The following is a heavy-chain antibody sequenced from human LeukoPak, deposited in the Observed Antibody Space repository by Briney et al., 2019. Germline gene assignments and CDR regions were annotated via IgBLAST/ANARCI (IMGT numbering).Heavy chain of an antibody. CDR3: ARGYLSSSWLKYFQH. CDR1: GGSFSGYY. D-gene: IGHD6-13*01. V-gene: IGHV4-34*01. Sequence: TSETLSLTCAVCGGSFSGYYWSWIRQPPGKGLEWIGEINHSGSTNYNPSLKSRVTISVDTSKNQFSLKLSSVTAADTAVYYCARGYLSSSWLKYFQHWGQGTLVTVSS. CDR2: INHSGST. J-gene: IGHJ1*01.